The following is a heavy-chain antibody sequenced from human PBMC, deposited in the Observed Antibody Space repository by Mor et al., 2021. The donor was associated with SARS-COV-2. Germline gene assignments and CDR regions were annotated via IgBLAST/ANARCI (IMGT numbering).Heavy chain of an antibody. Sequence: SRVTISVDTSKNQFSLKLSSVTAADTAVSYCARREIAVAGTLGYWGQGTLVTVSS. V-gene: IGHV4-34*01. J-gene: IGHJ4*02. CDR3: ARREIAVAGTLGY. D-gene: IGHD6-19*01.